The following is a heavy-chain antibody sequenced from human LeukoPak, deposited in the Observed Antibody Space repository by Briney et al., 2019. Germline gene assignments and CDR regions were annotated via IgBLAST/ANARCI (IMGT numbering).Heavy chain of an antibody. J-gene: IGHJ4*02. D-gene: IGHD2-2*01. CDR1: GFTFSSFA. CDR2: ISGSGGST. Sequence: GGSLRLSCAASGFTFSSFAMSWVRQAPGKGLEWVSAISGSGGSTYYADSVKGRFTISRDNSKNTLYLQMNSLRAEDTAVYYCAGPPREVVVPAATGGYWGQGTLVTVSS. V-gene: IGHV3-23*01. CDR3: AGPPREVVVPAATGGY.